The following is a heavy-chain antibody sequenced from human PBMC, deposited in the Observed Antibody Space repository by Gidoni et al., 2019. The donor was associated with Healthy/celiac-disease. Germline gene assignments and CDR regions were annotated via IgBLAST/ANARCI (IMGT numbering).Heavy chain of an antibody. J-gene: IGHJ5*02. Sequence: QVQLVESGGGLVKPGGSLRLSCAASGFHFSDYYMSWIRPAPGKGLGWVSYISSSSSYTNYADSVKGRFTISRDNAKNSLYLQMNSLRAEDTAVYYCARDGKWIQRNWFDPWGQGTLVTVSS. CDR2: ISSSSSYT. CDR3: ARDGKWIQRNWFDP. V-gene: IGHV3-11*05. D-gene: IGHD5-18*01. CDR1: GFHFSDYY.